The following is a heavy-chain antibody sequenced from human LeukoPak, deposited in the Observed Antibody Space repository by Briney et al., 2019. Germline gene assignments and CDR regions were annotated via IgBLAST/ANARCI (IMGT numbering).Heavy chain of an antibody. Sequence: ASVKVSCKASGYTFTGYYMHWVRQAPGQGLEWMGWINPNSGGTNYAHKFQGRVTMTRDTSISTAYMELSRLRSDDTAVYYCARVGTGYPLDYWGQGTPVTVSS. CDR1: GYTFTGYY. V-gene: IGHV1-2*07. CDR2: INPNSGGT. J-gene: IGHJ4*02. CDR3: ARVGTGYPLDY. D-gene: IGHD6-25*01.